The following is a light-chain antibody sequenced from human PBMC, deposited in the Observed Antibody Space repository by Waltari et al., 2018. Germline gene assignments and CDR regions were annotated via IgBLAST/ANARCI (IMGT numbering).Light chain of an antibody. CDR3: QQYEAFPVT. CDR2: KAS. J-gene: IGKJ1*01. Sequence: DIQMNQSPSTLSASVGDRVTITCRASQSVNRWLAWYQQKPGKAPKLLISKASALQNGVAPRFSGGGSGTEFTLTISNLQPDDSSTYYCQQYEAFPVTFGQGTKVEIK. CDR1: QSVNRW. V-gene: IGKV1-5*03.